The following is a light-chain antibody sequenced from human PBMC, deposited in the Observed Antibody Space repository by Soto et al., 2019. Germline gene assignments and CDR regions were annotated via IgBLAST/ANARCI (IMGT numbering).Light chain of an antibody. V-gene: IGLV1-40*01. CDR1: SSNIGAGYD. J-gene: IGLJ2*01. Sequence: QSVLTQPPSVSGAPGQRVTISCTGSSSNIGAGYDVHWYQQLPGTAPKLLIYGNSNRPSGVPDRFSGSKSGTSASLAITGLQAEDEDDDHCHSYDSSRSGRVVFGGGTKVTVL. CDR2: GNS. CDR3: HSYDSSRSGRVV.